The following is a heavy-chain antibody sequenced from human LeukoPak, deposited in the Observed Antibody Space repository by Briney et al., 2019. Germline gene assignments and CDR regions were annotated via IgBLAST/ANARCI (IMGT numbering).Heavy chain of an antibody. J-gene: IGHJ3*02. Sequence: GSLRLSCAASGFTFSSYGMHWVRQAPGKGLEWVAVIWYDGSNKYYADSVKGRFTISRDNSKNTLYLQMNSLRAEDTAVYYCARDFSYYDSSGYSRGAFDIWGQGTMVTVSS. CDR2: IWYDGSNK. CDR3: ARDFSYYDSSGYSRGAFDI. D-gene: IGHD3-22*01. CDR1: GFTFSSYG. V-gene: IGHV3-33*01.